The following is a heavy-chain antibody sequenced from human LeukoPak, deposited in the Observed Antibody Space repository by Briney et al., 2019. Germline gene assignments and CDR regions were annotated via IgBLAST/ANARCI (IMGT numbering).Heavy chain of an antibody. V-gene: IGHV4-4*07. D-gene: IGHD6-13*01. CDR1: GGSISGYY. CDR2: IYTNGST. CDR3: ARELAAAGHADY. J-gene: IGHJ4*02. Sequence: PSETLSLTCTVSGGSISGYYWSWLRQPAGKGLEWIGRIYTNGSTNYNPSLKSRVTMSVDTSKNQISLNLTSVTAADTAVYYCARELAAAGHADYWGQGTLVTVSS.